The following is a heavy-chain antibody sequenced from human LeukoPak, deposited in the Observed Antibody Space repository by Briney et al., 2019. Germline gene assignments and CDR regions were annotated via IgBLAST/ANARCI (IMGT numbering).Heavy chain of an antibody. D-gene: IGHD5-18*01. CDR3: ARVNVDSAMGIYYYYGMDV. V-gene: IGHV7-4-1*02. J-gene: IGHJ6*02. CDR2: INTNTGNP. Sequence: ASVKVSCKASGYTFTSYDINWVRQAPGQGLEWVGWINTNTGNPTYGQGFTGRFVFSLDTSVSTAYLQISSLKAEDTAIYYCARVNVDSAMGIYYYYGMDVWGQGTTVTVSS. CDR1: GYTFTSYD.